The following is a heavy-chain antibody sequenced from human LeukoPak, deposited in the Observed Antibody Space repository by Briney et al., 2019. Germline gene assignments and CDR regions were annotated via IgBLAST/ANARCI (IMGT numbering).Heavy chain of an antibody. D-gene: IGHD2-15*01. V-gene: IGHV3-30*02. Sequence: GGSLRLSCAASGFTFSSYGMHWVRQAPGKGLEWVAFIRYDGSNKYYADSVKGRFTISRDNSKNTLYLQMNSLRAEDTAVCYCAPPHCSGGSCSFDYWGQGTLVTVSS. J-gene: IGHJ4*02. CDR3: APPHCSGGSCSFDY. CDR2: IRYDGSNK. CDR1: GFTFSSYG.